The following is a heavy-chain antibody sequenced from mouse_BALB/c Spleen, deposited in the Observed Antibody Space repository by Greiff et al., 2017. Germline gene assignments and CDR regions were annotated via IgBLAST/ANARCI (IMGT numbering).Heavy chain of an antibody. CDR2: ISSGGSYT. CDR1: GFTFSSYA. CDR3: ARENYGNYVFDY. V-gene: IGHV5-9-4*01. J-gene: IGHJ2*01. Sequence: EVKVVESGGGLVKPGGSLKLSCAASGFTFSSYAMSWVRQSPEKRLEWVAEISSGGSYTYYPDTVTGRFTISRDNAKNTLYLEMSSLRSEDTAMYYCARENYGNYVFDYWGQGTTLTVSS. D-gene: IGHD2-1*01.